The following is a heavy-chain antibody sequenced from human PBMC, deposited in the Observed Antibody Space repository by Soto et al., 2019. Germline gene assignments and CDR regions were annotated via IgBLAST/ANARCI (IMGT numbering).Heavy chain of an antibody. J-gene: IGHJ5*02. D-gene: IGHD3-22*01. CDR1: GFTFSSYG. CDR2: IGTAGDT. CDR3: ARAAHYYDRNWFDP. V-gene: IGHV3-13*04. Sequence: GGSLRLSCAASGFTFSSYGMHWVRQATGKGLEWVSAIGTAGDTYYPGSVKGRFTISRENAKNSLYLQMNSLRAGDTAVYYCARAAHYYDRNWFDPWGQGTLVTVS.